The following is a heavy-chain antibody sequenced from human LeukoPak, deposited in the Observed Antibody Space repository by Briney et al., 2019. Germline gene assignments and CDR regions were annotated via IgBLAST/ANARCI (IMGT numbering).Heavy chain of an antibody. CDR1: GGSFSGYY. CDR3: ARVGAVKVFDY. V-gene: IGHV4-34*01. D-gene: IGHD4-17*01. Sequence: SETLSLTCAVYGGSFSGYYWSWIRQPPGKGLEWIGEINHSGSTNYNPSLKSRVTISVGTSKNQFSLKLSPVTAADTAVYYCARVGAVKVFDYWGQGTLVTVSS. CDR2: INHSGST. J-gene: IGHJ4*02.